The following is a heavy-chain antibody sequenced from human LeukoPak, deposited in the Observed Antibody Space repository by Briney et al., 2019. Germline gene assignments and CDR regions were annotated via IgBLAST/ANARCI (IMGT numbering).Heavy chain of an antibody. CDR1: GFTVSSNY. Sequence: GGSLRLSCAASGFTVSSNYMSWVRQAPGKGLEWVSVIYSGGSTYYADSVKGRFTISRDNSKNTLYLQMNSLRAEDTAVYYCARVGLWFGELFGDYWGQGTLVTVSS. CDR2: IYSGGST. CDR3: ARVGLWFGELFGDY. V-gene: IGHV3-66*02. J-gene: IGHJ4*02. D-gene: IGHD3-10*01.